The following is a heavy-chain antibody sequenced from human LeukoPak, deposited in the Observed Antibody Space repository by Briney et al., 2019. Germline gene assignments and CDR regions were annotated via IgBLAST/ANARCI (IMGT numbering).Heavy chain of an antibody. Sequence: GGSLRLSCAASGFTVSSNYMSWVRQAPGKGLEWVSVIYSGGSTYYADSVKGRFTISRDDSKNTLYLQMNSLRAEDTAVYYCTRGNSGSYPNWFDPWGQGTLVTVSS. CDR2: IYSGGST. CDR1: GFTVSSNY. J-gene: IGHJ5*02. D-gene: IGHD1-26*01. CDR3: TRGNSGSYPNWFDP. V-gene: IGHV3-66*02.